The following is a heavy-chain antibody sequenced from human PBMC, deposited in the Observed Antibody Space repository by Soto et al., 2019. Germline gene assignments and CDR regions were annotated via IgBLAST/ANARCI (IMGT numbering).Heavy chain of an antibody. J-gene: IGHJ6*03. V-gene: IGHV4-59*01. CDR2: IYYSGST. CDR3: ARGLEYYDFWSGPYYYYYYMDV. D-gene: IGHD3-3*01. CDR1: GDSMSSYY. Sequence: SETLCLTCTVSGDSMSSYYWSWIRQPPGKGLEWIGYIYYSGSTNYNPSLKSRVTISVDTSKNQFSLKLSSVTAADTAVYYCARGLEYYDFWSGPYYYYYYMDVWGKGTTVTVSS.